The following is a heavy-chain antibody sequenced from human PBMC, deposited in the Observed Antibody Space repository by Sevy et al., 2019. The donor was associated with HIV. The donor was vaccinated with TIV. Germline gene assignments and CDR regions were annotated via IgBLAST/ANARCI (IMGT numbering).Heavy chain of an antibody. CDR1: GFTFSSYS. CDR2: ISSSSSYI. CDR3: ARVADYDFWSGYEQYYYYMDV. Sequence: GGSLRLSCAASGFTFSSYSMNWVRQAPGKGLEWVSSISSSSSYIYYADSVKGRFTISRDNAKNSLYLQMNSLRAEDTAVYYCARVADYDFWSGYEQYYYYMDVLGKGTTVTVSS. J-gene: IGHJ6*03. V-gene: IGHV3-21*01. D-gene: IGHD3-3*01.